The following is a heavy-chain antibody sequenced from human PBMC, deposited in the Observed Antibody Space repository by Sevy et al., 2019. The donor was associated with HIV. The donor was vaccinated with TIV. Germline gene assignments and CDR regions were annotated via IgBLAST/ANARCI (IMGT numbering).Heavy chain of an antibody. V-gene: IGHV3-53*01. J-gene: IGHJ4*02. Sequence: GGSLRLSCAASGFSVSSNYMSWVRQAPGKGLEWVSLIYSSGRTYYGDSVKVRITNSRDDSKNTLYLQMNSVRAEDTALYYCTRVHSGGYPFDYWGQGSLVTVSS. CDR3: TRVHSGGYPFDY. CDR2: IYSSGRT. D-gene: IGHD3-22*01. CDR1: GFSVSSNY.